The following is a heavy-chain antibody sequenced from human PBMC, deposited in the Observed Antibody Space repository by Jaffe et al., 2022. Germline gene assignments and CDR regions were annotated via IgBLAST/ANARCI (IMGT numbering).Heavy chain of an antibody. CDR1: GGSISSGSYY. V-gene: IGHV4-61*02. J-gene: IGHJ4*02. CDR3: ARMGYGSGSYYKSGQYYFDY. Sequence: QVQLQESGPGLVKPSQTLSLTCTVSGGSISSGSYYWSWIRQPAGKGLEWIGRIYTSGSTNYNPSLKSRVTISVDTSKNQFSLKLSSVTAADTAVYYCARMGYGSGSYYKSGQYYFDYWGQGTLVTVSS. CDR2: IYTSGST. D-gene: IGHD3-10*01.